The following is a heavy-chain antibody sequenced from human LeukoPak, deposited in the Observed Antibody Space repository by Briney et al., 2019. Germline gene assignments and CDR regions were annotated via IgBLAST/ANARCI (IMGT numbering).Heavy chain of an antibody. CDR1: GFTFSSYW. D-gene: IGHD1-26*01. CDR3: ARLYSGSYLDY. CDR2: IKQDGSEK. V-gene: IGHV3-7*01. Sequence: GGSLRLSCAASGFTFSSYWMSWVRQAPGKGLEWVANIKQDGSEKYYVDSVKGRFTISRDNAKNPLYLQMNSLRAEDTAVYYCARLYSGSYLDYWGQGTLVTVSS. J-gene: IGHJ4*02.